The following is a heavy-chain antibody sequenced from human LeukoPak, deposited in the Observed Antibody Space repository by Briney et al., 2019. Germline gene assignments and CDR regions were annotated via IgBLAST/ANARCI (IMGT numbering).Heavy chain of an antibody. V-gene: IGHV3-23*01. J-gene: IGHJ4*02. CDR1: GFTFSSYA. Sequence: GGSLRLSCAASGFTFSSYAMSWVRQAPGKGLEWASAISGSGGSTYYADSVKGRFTISRDNSKDTLYLQMNSLRAEDTAVYYCAKSIVVVPAAIFDYWGQGTLVTVSS. D-gene: IGHD2-2*01. CDR2: ISGSGGST. CDR3: AKSIVVVPAAIFDY.